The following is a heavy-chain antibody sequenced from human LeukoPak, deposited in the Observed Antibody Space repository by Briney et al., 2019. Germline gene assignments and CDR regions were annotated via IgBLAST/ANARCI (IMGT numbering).Heavy chain of an antibody. Sequence: SETLSLTCAVSGGSITSTTDSWAWIRQSPGKGLEWIGSIYSSGQSYYKVSLRSRVTMSVDTSKDLFSLKLTSVTAADTAVYYCARVPPYGDYGNWFDPWGQGTLVTVSS. V-gene: IGHV4-39*07. CDR3: ARVPPYGDYGNWFDP. CDR1: GGSITSTTDS. J-gene: IGHJ5*02. D-gene: IGHD4-17*01. CDR2: IYSSGQS.